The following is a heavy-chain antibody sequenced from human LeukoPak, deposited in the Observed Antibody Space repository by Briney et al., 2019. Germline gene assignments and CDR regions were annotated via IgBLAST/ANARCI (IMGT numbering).Heavy chain of an antibody. CDR2: IYYSGST. D-gene: IGHD4-23*01. J-gene: IGHJ6*02. CDR3: AREMGVVTAHGIDV. V-gene: IGHV4-39*02. CDR1: GGSISSISSNNYN. Sequence: SETLSLTCIVSGGSISSISSNNYNWGWIRQPPGKGLEWIGSIYYSGSTYYNPSLKSRVTISVDTSKNQFSLKLSSVTAADTALYYCAREMGVVTAHGIDVWGQGTTVTVSS.